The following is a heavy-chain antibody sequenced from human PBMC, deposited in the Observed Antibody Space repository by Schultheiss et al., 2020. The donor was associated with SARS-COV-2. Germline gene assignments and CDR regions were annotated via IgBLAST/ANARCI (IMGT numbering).Heavy chain of an antibody. V-gene: IGHV4-4*07. CDR1: GGSISSYY. CDR2: IYTSGST. J-gene: IGHJ6*02. Sequence: SETLSLTCTVSGGSISSYYWSWIRQPAGKGLEWIGRIYTSGSTNYNPSLKSRVTISVDTSKNQFSLKLSSVTAADTAVYYCARDRSSSSYYYGMDVWGQGTTVTVSS. D-gene: IGHD6-6*01. CDR3: ARDRSSSSYYYGMDV.